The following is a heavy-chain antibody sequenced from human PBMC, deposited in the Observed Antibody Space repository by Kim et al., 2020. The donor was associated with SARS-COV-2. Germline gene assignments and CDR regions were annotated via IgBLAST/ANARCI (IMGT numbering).Heavy chain of an antibody. D-gene: IGHD3-22*01. Sequence: SETLSLTCTVSGGSISSGGYYWSWIRQHPGKGLEWIGYIYYSGSTYYNPSLKSRVTISVDTSKNQFSLKLSSVTAADTAVYYCARATVNYTYYYDSSGYNNWFDPWGQGTLVTVSS. J-gene: IGHJ5*02. CDR1: GGSISSGGYY. V-gene: IGHV4-31*03. CDR2: IYYSGST. CDR3: ARATVNYTYYYDSSGYNNWFDP.